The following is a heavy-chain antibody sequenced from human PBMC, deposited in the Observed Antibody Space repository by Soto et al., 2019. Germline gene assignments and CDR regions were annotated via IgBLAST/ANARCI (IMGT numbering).Heavy chain of an antibody. CDR1: GGSISSYY. V-gene: IGHV4-59*01. CDR3: ARDQVPAALLGWFEP. Sequence: SETLSLTCTVSGGSISSYYWSWIRQPPGKGLEWIGYIYYSGSTNYNPSLKSRVTISVDTSKNQFSLKLSSVTAADTAVYYCARDQVPAALLGWFEPWGQGTLVTVS. D-gene: IGHD2-2*01. CDR2: IYYSGST. J-gene: IGHJ5*02.